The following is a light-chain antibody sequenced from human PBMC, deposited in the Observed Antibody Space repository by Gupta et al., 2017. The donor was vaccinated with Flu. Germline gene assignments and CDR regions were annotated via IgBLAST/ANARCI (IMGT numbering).Light chain of an antibody. CDR3: QQYNIWPAT. Sequence: GERATLSCRASQTVSSNLAWYQQKPGQAPRLLMYDVSTRATGFPARFSGSWSGTEFTLTISSLQSEDFAVYSCQQYNIWPATFGGGTKVEIK. CDR1: QTVSSN. J-gene: IGKJ4*01. V-gene: IGKV3-15*01. CDR2: DVS.